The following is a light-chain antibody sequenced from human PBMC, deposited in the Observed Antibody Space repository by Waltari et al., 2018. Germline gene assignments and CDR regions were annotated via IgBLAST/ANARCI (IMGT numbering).Light chain of an antibody. CDR3: QSYDNRLSGVI. CDR1: SPNIGATYA. Sequence: QSVLTQPPSVSGAPGQRVTISCAGSSPNIGATYAVHWYQQLPGTAPKLLIYGHNNRPSGVPDRFSGSKSGTSASLAITGLQAEDEADYYCQSYDNRLSGVIFGGGTRLTVL. J-gene: IGLJ2*01. CDR2: GHN. V-gene: IGLV1-40*01.